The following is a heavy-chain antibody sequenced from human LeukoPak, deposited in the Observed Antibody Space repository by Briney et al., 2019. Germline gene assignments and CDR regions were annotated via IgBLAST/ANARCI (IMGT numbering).Heavy chain of an antibody. CDR3: ARDPTMVRQDWFDP. J-gene: IGHJ5*02. D-gene: IGHD3-10*01. CDR2: IWYDGSNK. V-gene: IGHV3-33*01. Sequence: GGSLRLSCAASGSTFSGSSMHWVRQAPGKGLEWVAVIWYDGSNKNYVDSVKGRFTISRDNPKNTLYLQMNSLRAEDTAVYYCARDPTMVRQDWFDPWGQGTLVTVSS. CDR1: GSTFSGSS.